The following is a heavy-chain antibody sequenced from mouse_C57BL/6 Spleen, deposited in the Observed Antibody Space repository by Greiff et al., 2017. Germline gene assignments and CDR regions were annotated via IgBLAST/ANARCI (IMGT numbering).Heavy chain of an antibody. Sequence: EVKVVESGGGLVQPKGSLKLSCAASGFTFNTYAMHWVRQAPGKGLEWVARIRSKSSKYATYYADSGKDSFTISKDDSQSMLYLQMNNLKTEDTAMYFWLRADYDFAWFAYWGQGTLVTVSA. CDR1: GFTFNTYA. CDR2: IRSKSSKYAT. CDR3: LRADYDFAWFAY. J-gene: IGHJ3*01. V-gene: IGHV10-3*01. D-gene: IGHD2-4*01.